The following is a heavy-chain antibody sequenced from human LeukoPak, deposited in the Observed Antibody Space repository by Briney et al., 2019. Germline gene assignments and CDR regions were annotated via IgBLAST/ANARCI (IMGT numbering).Heavy chain of an antibody. J-gene: IGHJ4*02. CDR1: GFTFSSYS. D-gene: IGHD6-6*01. CDR2: VSSGSNYI. Sequence: PGGSLRLSCAASGFTFSSYSMNWVRQAPGKGLEWVSSVSSGSNYIYYADSVKGRFTISRDNSKNTLYLQMNSLRAEDTAVYYCAKDLLEYSSSDDYFDYWGQGTLVTVSS. V-gene: IGHV3-21*04. CDR3: AKDLLEYSSSDDYFDY.